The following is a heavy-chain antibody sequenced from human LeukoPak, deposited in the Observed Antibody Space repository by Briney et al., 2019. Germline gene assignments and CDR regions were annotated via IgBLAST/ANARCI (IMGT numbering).Heavy chain of an antibody. V-gene: IGHV1-18*01. CDR3: ARASYYYDSKSFDY. Sequence: GASVKVSCKASGYTFTSYGISWVRQAPGQGLEWMGWISAYSGNTNYAQKLQGRVTMTTDTSTSTAYMELRSLRSDDTAVYYCARASYYYDSKSFDYWGQGTLVTVSS. D-gene: IGHD3-22*01. CDR1: GYTFTSYG. CDR2: ISAYSGNT. J-gene: IGHJ4*02.